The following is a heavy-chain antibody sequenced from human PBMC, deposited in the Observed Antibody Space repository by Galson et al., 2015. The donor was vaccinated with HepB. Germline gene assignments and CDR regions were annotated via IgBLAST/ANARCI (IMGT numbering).Heavy chain of an antibody. J-gene: IGHJ4*02. CDR2: ISSSSSYT. CDR3: ARSWIVGAPLDY. D-gene: IGHD1-26*01. V-gene: IGHV3-11*06. CDR1: GFTFSDYY. Sequence: SLRLSCAASGFTFSDYYMSWIRQAPGKGLEWVSYISSSSSYTNYADSVKGRFTISRDNAKNSLYLQMNSLRAEDTAVYYCARSWIVGAPLDYWGQGTLVTVSS.